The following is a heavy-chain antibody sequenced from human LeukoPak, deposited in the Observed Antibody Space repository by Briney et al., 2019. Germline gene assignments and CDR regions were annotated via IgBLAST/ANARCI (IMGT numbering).Heavy chain of an antibody. CDR2: VNPNSGNT. J-gene: IGHJ4*02. CDR3: ARSYMIVRDGSVGY. D-gene: IGHD3-22*01. Sequence: ASVRVSCKASGYTFTSYDINWVRQATGQGLEWMGWVNPNSGNTGYAQKFQGRVTMTRNTSISTAYMELSSLRSEDTPVYYWARSYMIVRDGSVGYWGQGNLVTVSS. V-gene: IGHV1-8*01. CDR1: GYTFTSYD.